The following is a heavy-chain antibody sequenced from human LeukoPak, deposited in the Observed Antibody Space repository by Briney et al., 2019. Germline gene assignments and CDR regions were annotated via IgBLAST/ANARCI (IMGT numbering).Heavy chain of an antibody. J-gene: IGHJ5*02. D-gene: IGHD6-6*01. Sequence: PGGSLRLSCAASGFTFNSHAMNWVRQAPGKGLEWVSAISGSDGSTYYADSVKGRFTIPRDNSMNTLYLQMNSLRAEDTAVYHCAKGKGYSSSSSDHWGQGTLVTVSS. V-gene: IGHV3-23*01. CDR2: ISGSDGST. CDR3: AKGKGYSSSSSDH. CDR1: GFTFNSHA.